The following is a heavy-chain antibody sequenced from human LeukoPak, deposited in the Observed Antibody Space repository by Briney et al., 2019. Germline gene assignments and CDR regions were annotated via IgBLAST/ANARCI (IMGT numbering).Heavy chain of an antibody. Sequence: SETLSLTCAVYGGSFSGYYWSWIRQPPGKGLEWIGEINHSGSTNYNPSLKSRVTISVDTSKNQFSLKLSSVTAADTAVYYCVAGYSHYWGQGTLVTVSS. D-gene: IGHD3-10*01. CDR1: GGSFSGYY. J-gene: IGHJ4*02. CDR2: INHSGST. CDR3: VAGYSHY. V-gene: IGHV4-34*01.